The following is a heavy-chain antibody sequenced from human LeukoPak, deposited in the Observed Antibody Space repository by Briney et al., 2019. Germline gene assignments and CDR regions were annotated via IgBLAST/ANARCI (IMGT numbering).Heavy chain of an antibody. CDR2: ISSSSSYI. D-gene: IGHD4-23*01. Sequence: PGGSLRLSCAASGFTFSSYSMNWVRQAPGKGLEWVSSISSSSSYIYYADSVKGRFTISRDNAKNSLYLQMNSLRAEDTALYYCAKDSWGTLELWGHDGGNILGFDYWGQGTLVTVSS. V-gene: IGHV3-21*04. CDR1: GFTFSSYS. CDR3: AKDSWGTLELWGHDGGNILGFDY. J-gene: IGHJ4*02.